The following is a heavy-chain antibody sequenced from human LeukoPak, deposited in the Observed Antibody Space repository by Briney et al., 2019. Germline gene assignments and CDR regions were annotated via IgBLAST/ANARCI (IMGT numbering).Heavy chain of an antibody. CDR1: GFTFSSYA. V-gene: IGHV3-23*01. CDR2: ISGSGGST. J-gene: IGHJ4*02. Sequence: PGGSPRLSCAASGFTFSSYAMSWVRQAPGKGLEWVSAISGSGGSTYYADSVKGRFTISRDNSKNTLYLQMNSLRAEDTAVYYCAKDPIITMIVAGYFDYWGQGTRVTLSS. CDR3: AKDPIITMIVAGYFDY. D-gene: IGHD3-22*01.